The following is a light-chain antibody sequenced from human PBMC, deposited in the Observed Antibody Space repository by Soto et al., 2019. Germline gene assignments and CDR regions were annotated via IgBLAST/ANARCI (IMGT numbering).Light chain of an antibody. Sequence: QSALTQPPSAFGSPGQSVTISCTGTSSDVGAYNYVSWYQQHPGKAPKVLIYDVTQRPSGVPDRFSGSKSGNTASLTVSGLQADDEADYYCTSYGGDNNLIFGGGTQLTVL. CDR1: SSDVGAYNY. V-gene: IGLV2-8*01. J-gene: IGLJ2*01. CDR3: TSYGGDNNLI. CDR2: DVT.